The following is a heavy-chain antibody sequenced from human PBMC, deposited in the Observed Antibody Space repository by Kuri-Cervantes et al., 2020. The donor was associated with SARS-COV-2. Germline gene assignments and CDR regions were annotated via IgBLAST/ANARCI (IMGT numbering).Heavy chain of an antibody. V-gene: IGHV4-59*01. CDR2: IYYSGST. D-gene: IGHD5-18*01. CDR1: GGSTSSYY. CDR3: ARDRSYGDQQGFDP. J-gene: IGHJ5*02. Sequence: SETLSLTCTVAGGSTSSYYWSWIRQPPGKGLKWIEYIYYSGSTNYNPSLNSRVTISVDTSKNQFSLKLSSVTAADTAVYYCARDRSYGDQQGFDPWGQGTLVTVSS.